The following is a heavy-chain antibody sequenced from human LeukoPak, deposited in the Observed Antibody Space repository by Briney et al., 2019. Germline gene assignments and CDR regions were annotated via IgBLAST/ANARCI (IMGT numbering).Heavy chain of an antibody. CDR1: GGSFSGYY. J-gene: IGHJ4*02. CDR2: INHSGST. Sequence: SETLSLTCAVYGGSFSGYYWSWIRQPPGKGLEWIGEINHSGSTNYNPSLKSRVTISVDTSKNQFSLKLSSVTAADTAVYYCAREMAYGGNSNWGQGTLVTVSS. D-gene: IGHD4-23*01. V-gene: IGHV4-34*01. CDR3: AREMAYGGNSN.